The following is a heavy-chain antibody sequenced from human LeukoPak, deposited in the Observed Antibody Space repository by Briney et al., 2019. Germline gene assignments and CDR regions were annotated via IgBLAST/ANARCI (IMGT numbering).Heavy chain of an antibody. Sequence: GGSLRLSCAASGIAFSRFAMSWVRQAPGKGLEWVSVVSESGDITHYAESVRGRFTISRDNSKNTLYLEMNRLRSDDTAIYYCAKDIAQGYTFGTIEEDYWGQGTLVTVAS. CDR1: GIAFSRFA. CDR2: VSESGDIT. CDR3: AKDIAQGYTFGTIEEDY. V-gene: IGHV3-23*01. D-gene: IGHD5-12*01. J-gene: IGHJ4*02.